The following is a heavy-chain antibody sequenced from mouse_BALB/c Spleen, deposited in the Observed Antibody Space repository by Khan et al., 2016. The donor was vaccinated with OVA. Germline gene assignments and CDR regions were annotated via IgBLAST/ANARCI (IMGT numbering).Heavy chain of an antibody. J-gene: IGHJ3*01. V-gene: IGHV1-77*01. CDR2: ISPGSGDT. Sequence: QVQLQQSGAELARPGASVKLSCKASGYSFTDYYINWVKQRPGQGLEWIGEISPGSGDTYYNEKFKGKATLPADTSSSTAYMQLSSLTSEASAVYFCARRNYFGYTFAYWGQGTLVTVSA. D-gene: IGHD1-2*01. CDR1: GYSFTDYY. CDR3: ARRNYFGYTFAY.